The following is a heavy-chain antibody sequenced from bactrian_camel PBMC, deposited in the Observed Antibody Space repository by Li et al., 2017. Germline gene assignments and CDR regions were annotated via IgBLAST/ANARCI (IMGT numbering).Heavy chain of an antibody. J-gene: IGHJ6*01. CDR2: MNTEGHR. D-gene: IGHD3*01. Sequence: HVQLVESGGGSVQAGGSLTLSCSASTPVACMGWFRQVPGKDPREVALMNTEGHRRYSPSVEGRFTISRGSADNTLVLEMTSLTPEDSATYYCAAGTRITVGDYCDGITAWGQETQVTVS. CDR1: TPVAC. V-gene: IGHV3S53*01. CDR3: AAGTRITVGDYCDGITA.